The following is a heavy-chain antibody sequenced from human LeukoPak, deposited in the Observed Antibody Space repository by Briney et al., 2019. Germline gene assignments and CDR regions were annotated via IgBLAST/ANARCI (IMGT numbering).Heavy chain of an antibody. V-gene: IGHV4-4*02. CDR2: IYHSGST. J-gene: IGHJ2*01. Sequence: PSETLSLTCAVSGGSISSSNWWSWVRQPPGKGLEWIGEIYHSGSTNYNPSLKSRVTISVDKSKNQFSLKLSSVTAADTAVYYCARRGSGASLEYYFDLWGRGALVTVSS. CDR1: GGSISSSNW. CDR3: ARRGSGASLEYYFDL. D-gene: IGHD1-14*01.